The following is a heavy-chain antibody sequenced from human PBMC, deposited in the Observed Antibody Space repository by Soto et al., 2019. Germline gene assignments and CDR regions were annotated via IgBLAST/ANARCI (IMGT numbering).Heavy chain of an antibody. CDR2: ISSSGGST. CDR1: GFTFRNYA. CDR3: AKELIPGGAAGTRDS. Sequence: VQLLESGGGLVQPGGSLRLSCAASGFTFRNYAMTWVRQGPGKGLEWVSYISSSGGSTYYADSVKRRYTISRDNSKNTLYVQMNTLRAEDKAVYSCAKELIPGGAAGTRDSWGQGTLVPVSS. D-gene: IGHD6-13*01. V-gene: IGHV3-23*01. J-gene: IGHJ4*02.